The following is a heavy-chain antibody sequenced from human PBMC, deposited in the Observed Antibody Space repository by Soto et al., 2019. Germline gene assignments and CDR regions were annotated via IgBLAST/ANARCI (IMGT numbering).Heavy chain of an antibody. Sequence: ASVKVSCKASGGTFSSYAISWVRQAPGQGLEWMGGIIPIFGTANYAQKFQGRVTITADESTSTAYMELSSLRSEDTAVYYCARVSKRGYSYGYFDYWGQGTLVTVSS. CDR3: ARVSKRGYSYGYFDY. CDR2: IIPIFGTA. D-gene: IGHD5-18*01. V-gene: IGHV1-69*13. J-gene: IGHJ4*02. CDR1: GGTFSSYA.